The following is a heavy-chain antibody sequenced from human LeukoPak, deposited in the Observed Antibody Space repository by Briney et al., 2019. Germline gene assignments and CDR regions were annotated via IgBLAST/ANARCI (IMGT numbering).Heavy chain of an antibody. D-gene: IGHD3-3*01. Sequence: GGSLRLSCAASGFTFSSYWMSWVRQAPGKGLEWVANVKQDGSEKYYVDSVKGRFTISRDNAKNSLYLQMNSLRAEDTAVYYCARGFESIFGDAFDIWGQGTMVTVSS. J-gene: IGHJ3*02. CDR1: GFTFSSYW. CDR2: VKQDGSEK. V-gene: IGHV3-7*01. CDR3: ARGFESIFGDAFDI.